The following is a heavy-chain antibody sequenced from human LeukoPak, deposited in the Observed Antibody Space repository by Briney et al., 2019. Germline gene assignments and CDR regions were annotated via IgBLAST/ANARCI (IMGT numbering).Heavy chain of an antibody. D-gene: IGHD6-19*01. CDR2: ISSSSSYI. CDR1: GFTFSSYS. Sequence: PGGSLRLSCAASGFTFSSYSMNWVRQAPGKGLEWVSSISSSSSYIYYADSVKGRFTISRDNAKNSLYLQVNSLRAEDTAVYYCARGGRRIAVAGTALDYWGQGTLVTLSS. V-gene: IGHV3-21*01. CDR3: ARGGRRIAVAGTALDY. J-gene: IGHJ4*02.